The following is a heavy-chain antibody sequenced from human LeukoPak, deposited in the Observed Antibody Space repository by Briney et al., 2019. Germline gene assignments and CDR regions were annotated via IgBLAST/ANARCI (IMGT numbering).Heavy chain of an antibody. CDR3: ARLVWGSYRFDY. CDR2: IYYSGST. D-gene: IGHD3-16*02. Sequence: GSLRLSCAASGFTFSSYEMHWVRQAPGKGLEWIGSIYYSGSTNYNPSLKSRVTVSVDTSKNQFSLKLTSVTAADTAVYYCARLVWGSYRFDYWGQGTLVTVSS. V-gene: IGHV4-39*01. CDR1: GFTFSSYE. J-gene: IGHJ4*02.